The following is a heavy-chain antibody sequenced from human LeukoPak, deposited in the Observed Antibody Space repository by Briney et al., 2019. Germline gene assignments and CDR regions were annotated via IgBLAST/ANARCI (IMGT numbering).Heavy chain of an antibody. J-gene: IGHJ4*02. CDR3: ARDTLTYSSSWYRQ. Sequence: ASVKVSCKASGYTFTSYGISWVRQAPGQGLEWMGWISAYNGNTNYAQMLQGRVTMTTDTSTSTAYMELRSLRSDYTAVYYCARDTLTYSSSWYRQWGQGTLVTVSS. CDR2: ISAYNGNT. D-gene: IGHD6-13*01. V-gene: IGHV1-18*01. CDR1: GYTFTSYG.